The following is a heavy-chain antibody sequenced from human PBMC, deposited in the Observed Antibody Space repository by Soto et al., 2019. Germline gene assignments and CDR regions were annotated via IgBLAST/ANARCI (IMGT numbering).Heavy chain of an antibody. J-gene: IGHJ6*04. CDR1: GGTFSSYA. V-gene: IGHV1-69*01. CDR3: ARGSVYYYAYGRAV. CDR2: IIPIFGTA. D-gene: IGHD6-19*01. Sequence: QVQLVQSGAEVKKPGSSVKVSCKASGGTFSSYAISWVRQAPGQGLEWMGGIIPIFGTANYAQKFQGRVTITADESTSTANRGRGSLRSEDTAVYYWARGSVYYYAYGRAVGAKGPTVTVSS.